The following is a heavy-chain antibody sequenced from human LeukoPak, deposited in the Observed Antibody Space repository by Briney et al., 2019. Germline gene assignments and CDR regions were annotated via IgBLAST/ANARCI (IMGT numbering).Heavy chain of an antibody. CDR3: AKDLRREDYGDYEDVYYYYYGMDV. CDR2: IGGSDGRT. CDR1: GFTFSTYA. Sequence: GGSLRLSCAASGFTFSTYAMSWVRQAPGKGLEWVSLIGGSDGRTRYADSVKGRFTISRDDSKNTLYLQMNSLRAEDTAVYYCAKDLRREDYGDYEDVYYYYYGMDVWGQGTTVTVSS. V-gene: IGHV3-23*01. D-gene: IGHD4-17*01. J-gene: IGHJ6*02.